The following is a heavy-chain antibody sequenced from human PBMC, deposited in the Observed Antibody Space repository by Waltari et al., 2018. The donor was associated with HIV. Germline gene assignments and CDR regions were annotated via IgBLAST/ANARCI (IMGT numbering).Heavy chain of an antibody. CDR3: ARGHIEVVGFFDY. CDR2: IYYSGST. Sequence: QVQLQESGPGLVKPSETLSLTCSVPGGSISNYYWSWIRQPPGKGLEWIAYIYYSGSTNYNPSLKSRVTISVDTSENQFSLNRTSVTAADTAVYYCARGHIEVVGFFDYWGQGVLVSVSS. CDR1: GGSISNYY. V-gene: IGHV4-59*01. D-gene: IGHD6-19*01. J-gene: IGHJ4*02.